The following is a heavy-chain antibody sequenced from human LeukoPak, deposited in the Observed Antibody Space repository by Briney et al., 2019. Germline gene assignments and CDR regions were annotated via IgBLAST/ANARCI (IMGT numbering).Heavy chain of an antibody. D-gene: IGHD3-10*01. CDR3: ARLRKFSRYYYGSGSYYYDWFDP. CDR1: GGSISSSNW. J-gene: IGHJ5*02. Sequence: SGTLSLTCAVSGGSISSSNWWSWVRQPPGKGLEWIGEIYHSGSTNYNPSLKRRVTISVDTTKNQFSLKLSSVTAADTAVYYCARLRKFSRYYYGSGSYYYDWFDPWGQGTLVTVSS. V-gene: IGHV4-4*02. CDR2: IYHSGST.